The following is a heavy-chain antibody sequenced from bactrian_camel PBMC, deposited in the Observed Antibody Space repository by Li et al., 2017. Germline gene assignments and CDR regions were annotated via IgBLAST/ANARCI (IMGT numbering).Heavy chain of an antibody. V-gene: IGHV3S40*01. D-gene: IGHD3*01. CDR1: GLDFRSYA. Sequence: EVQLVESGGGLAQPGGSLRLSCVASGLDFRSYAMTWVRQAPGMGLEWVSTINYGGTATYYADSVKGRFTISRDNAKSTVYLQMNSLKSEDAAMYYCAIDCTSEALGAMCGLRGQGTQVTVS. J-gene: IGHJ4*01. CDR2: INYGGTAT.